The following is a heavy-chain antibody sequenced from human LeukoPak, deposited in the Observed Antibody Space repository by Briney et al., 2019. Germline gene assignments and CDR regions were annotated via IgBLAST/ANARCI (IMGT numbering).Heavy chain of an antibody. V-gene: IGHV7-4-1*02. CDR3: ARHVDYYDSSGYYSHYCDY. D-gene: IGHD3-22*01. CDR1: GYTFTTYP. CDR2: INTTTGNP. Sequence: ASVKVSCKASGYTFTTYPINWVRLAPGQGLKWMGWINTTTGNPTYAQGFTGRFVFSLDTSVSSAYLQISNLKAEDTAMYYCARHVDYYDSSGYYSHYCDYWGQGTLVTVSS. J-gene: IGHJ4*02.